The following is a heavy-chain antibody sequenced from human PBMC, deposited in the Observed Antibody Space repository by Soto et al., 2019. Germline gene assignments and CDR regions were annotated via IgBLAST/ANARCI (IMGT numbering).Heavy chain of an antibody. D-gene: IGHD6-13*01. CDR3: AESDSSSWYGGGLTTYYYCMDV. CDR1: GFTFSSYG. Sequence: QVQLVESGGGVVQPGRSLRLSCAASGFTFSSYGMHWVRQAPGKGLEWVAVISYDGSNKYYADSVKGRFTISRDNSKNTLYLQMNSLRAEYAAVYYCAESDSSSWYGGGLTTYYYCMDVWGQGTTVTVSS. J-gene: IGHJ6*02. V-gene: IGHV3-30*03. CDR2: ISYDGSNK.